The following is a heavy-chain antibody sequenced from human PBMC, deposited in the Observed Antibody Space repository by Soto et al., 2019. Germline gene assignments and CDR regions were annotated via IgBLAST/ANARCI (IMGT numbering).Heavy chain of an antibody. CDR3: ARRQIPPPTRGAANARGGMDV. Sequence: GGSLRLSCAASGFTFNNYGMHWVHQAPGKGLEWLAVIWNDGSNSSYANSVKGRFTISRDNSKNTLYLQMSSLRAEDTAVYYCARRQIPPPTRGAANARGGMDVWGQGTTVTVSS. J-gene: IGHJ6*02. CDR1: GFTFNNYG. D-gene: IGHD6-13*01. V-gene: IGHV3-33*01. CDR2: IWNDGSNS.